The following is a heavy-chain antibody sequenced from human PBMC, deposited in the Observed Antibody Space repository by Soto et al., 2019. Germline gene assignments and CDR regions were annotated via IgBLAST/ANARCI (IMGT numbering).Heavy chain of an antibody. CDR2: ISSTTTTI. D-gene: IGHD6-19*01. J-gene: IGHJ4*02. Sequence: GGSLRLSCAASGFTFSAYPMHWVRQAPGKGLEWVSYISSTTTTIYYADSVKGRFTISRDNAKNLLYLQMSSLRAGDTAVYYCARKFSSAGRDSWGQGTLVTVSS. CDR3: ARKFSSAGRDS. CDR1: GFTFSAYP. V-gene: IGHV3-48*01.